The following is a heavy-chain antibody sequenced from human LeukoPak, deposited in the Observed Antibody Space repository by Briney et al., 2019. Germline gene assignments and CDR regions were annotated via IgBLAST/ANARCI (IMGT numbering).Heavy chain of an antibody. V-gene: IGHV4-39*01. CDR2: IYYSGST. J-gene: IGHJ4*02. Sequence: PSETLSLTCTVSGGSISSYYWGWLRQPPRKGLEWIGSIYYSGSTYYNPSLKSRVTISVDTSKNQFSLKLSSVTAADTAVYYCARHARYYDFCFGGWGQGTLVTVSS. D-gene: IGHD3-3*01. CDR3: ARHARYYDFCFGG. CDR1: GGSISSYY.